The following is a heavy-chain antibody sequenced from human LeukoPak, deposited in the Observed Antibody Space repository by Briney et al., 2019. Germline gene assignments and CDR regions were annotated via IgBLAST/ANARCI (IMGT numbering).Heavy chain of an antibody. CDR3: AKAWQLRWFDP. D-gene: IGHD2-15*01. J-gene: IGHJ5*02. Sequence: SETLSLTCTASGGSISSYYWSWIRQPPGKGLEWIGYIYYSGSTNYNPSLKSRVTISVDTSKNQFSLKLSSVTAADTAVYYCAKAWQLRWFDPWGQGTLVTVSS. V-gene: IGHV4-59*01. CDR2: IYYSGST. CDR1: GGSISSYY.